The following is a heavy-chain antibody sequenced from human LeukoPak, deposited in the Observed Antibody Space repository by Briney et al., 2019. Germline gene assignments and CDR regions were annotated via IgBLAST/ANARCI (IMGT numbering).Heavy chain of an antibody. CDR1: GFTFSSYW. D-gene: IGHD3-10*01. CDR3: AGDLISGSGSLGY. Sequence: GGSLGLSCAASGFTFSSYWMHWVRQAPGKGLVWVARINTNGSPTQYADSVKGRFTISRDNAKTTLYLQMNSLRDEDTAVYYCAGDLISGSGSLGYWGQGTLVTVSS. V-gene: IGHV3-74*01. J-gene: IGHJ4*02. CDR2: INTNGSPT.